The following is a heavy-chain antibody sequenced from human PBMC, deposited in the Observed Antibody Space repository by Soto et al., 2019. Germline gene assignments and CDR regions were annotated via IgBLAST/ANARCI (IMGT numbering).Heavy chain of an antibody. CDR1: GYTFTSYA. J-gene: IGHJ4*02. CDR2: INAGNGNT. D-gene: IGHD6-13*01. CDR3: ARWAAGFDY. V-gene: IGHV1-3*05. Sequence: QVQLVQSGAEERKPGASVKVSCKASGYTFTSYAMHWVRQAPGQRLEWMGWINAGNGNTKYAQKVQGRVTITRDTSARTAYRELSSLRSEDTAVYYFARWAAGFDYWGQGTLVTVSS.